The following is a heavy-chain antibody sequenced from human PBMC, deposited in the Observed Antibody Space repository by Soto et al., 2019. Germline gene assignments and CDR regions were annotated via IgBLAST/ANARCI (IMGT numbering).Heavy chain of an antibody. Sequence: GSLRLSCTASGFTFGDYAMSWVRQAPGKGLEWVGFIRSKAYGGTTEYAASVKGRFTISRDDSKSIAYLQMNSLKTEDTAVYYCTREGSDYYDSSGYYQHWGQGTLVTVSS. CDR3: TREGSDYYDSSGYYQH. CDR2: IRSKAYGGTT. V-gene: IGHV3-49*04. CDR1: GFTFGDYA. D-gene: IGHD3-22*01. J-gene: IGHJ1*01.